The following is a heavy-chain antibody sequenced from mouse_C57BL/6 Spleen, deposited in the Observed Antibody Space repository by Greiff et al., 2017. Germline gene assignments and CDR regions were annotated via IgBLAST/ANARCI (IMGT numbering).Heavy chain of an antibody. V-gene: IGHV1-80*01. CDR3: AGITTVASYAMDY. D-gene: IGHD1-1*01. Sequence: QVQLKQSGAELVKPGASVKISCKASGYAFSSYWMNWVKQRPGKGLEWIGQIYPGDGDTNYNGKFKGKATLTADKSSSTAYMQLSSLTSEDSAVYFCAGITTVASYAMDYWGQGTSVTVSS. CDR2: IYPGDGDT. CDR1: GYAFSSYW. J-gene: IGHJ4*01.